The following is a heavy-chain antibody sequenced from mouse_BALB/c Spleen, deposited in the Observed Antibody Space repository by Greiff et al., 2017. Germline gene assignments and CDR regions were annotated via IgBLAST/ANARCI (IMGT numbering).Heavy chain of an antibody. V-gene: IGHV1-87*01. J-gene: IGHJ4*01. Sequence: QVHVKQSGAELARPGASVKLSCKASGYTFTSYWMQWVKQRPGQGLEWIGAIYPGDGDTRYTQKFKGKATLTADKSSSTAYMQLSSLASEDSAVYYCARGGYYDAMDYWGQGTSVTVSS. CDR3: ARGGYYDAMDY. D-gene: IGHD2-2*01. CDR1: GYTFTSYW. CDR2: IYPGDGDT.